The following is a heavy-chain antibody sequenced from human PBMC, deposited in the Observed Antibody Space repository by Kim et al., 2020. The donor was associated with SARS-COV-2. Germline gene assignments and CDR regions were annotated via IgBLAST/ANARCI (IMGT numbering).Heavy chain of an antibody. Sequence: GGSLRLSCAASGFTFSSYSMNWVRQAPGKGLEWVSSISSSSSYIYYADSVKGRFTISRDNAKNSLYLQMNSLRAEDTAVYYCARDSGYDSSGYWFSDGAAFFDYWGQGTLVTVSS. V-gene: IGHV3-21*01. D-gene: IGHD3-22*01. CDR3: ARDSGYDSSGYWFSDGAAFFDY. CDR2: ISSSSSYI. CDR1: GFTFSSYS. J-gene: IGHJ4*02.